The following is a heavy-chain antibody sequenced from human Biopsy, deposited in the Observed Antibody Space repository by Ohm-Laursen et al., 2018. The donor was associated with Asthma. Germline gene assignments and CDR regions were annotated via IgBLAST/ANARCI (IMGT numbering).Heavy chain of an antibody. D-gene: IGHD3-16*01. CDR2: IDPNSGGT. CDR3: ARIKIRIGAGTDRYFDL. CDR1: GYPFTDYY. V-gene: IGHV1-2*06. J-gene: IGHJ2*01. Sequence: ASVKVSCKASGYPFTDYYVHWVRQAPGQGLEWMGRIDPNSGGTNYAQKFLGRVTMTRDTSVNTAFMVLSRLRSDDTAVYYCARIKIRIGAGTDRYFDLWGRGILVTVSS.